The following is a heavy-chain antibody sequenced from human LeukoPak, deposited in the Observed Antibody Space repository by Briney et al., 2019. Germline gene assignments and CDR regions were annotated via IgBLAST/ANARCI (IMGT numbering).Heavy chain of an antibody. D-gene: IGHD1-26*01. CDR1: GFTFSTYD. V-gene: IGHV3-30*04. J-gene: IGHJ4*02. CDR3: SRVLVGPATIPDY. Sequence: PGGSLRLSCAASGFTFSTYDMPWVRQAPGKGLMWVAGISYNGGNKYYADSVRGRFTISRDNSKDTLDLQMNSLRAEDAAVYYCSRVLVGPATIPDYWGQGTLVTVSS. CDR2: ISYNGGNK.